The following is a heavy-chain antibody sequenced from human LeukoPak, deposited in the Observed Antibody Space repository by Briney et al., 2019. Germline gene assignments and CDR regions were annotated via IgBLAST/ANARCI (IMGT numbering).Heavy chain of an antibody. CDR1: GSTFSSYE. V-gene: IGHV3-48*03. J-gene: IGHJ4*02. Sequence: GGSLRLSCAASGSTFSSYEMNWVRQAPGKGLEWVSYISSSGSTIYYADSVKGRFTISRDNAKNSLYLQMNSLRAEDTAVYYCAREAAATFDYWGQGTLVTVSS. CDR2: ISSSGSTI. CDR3: AREAAATFDY. D-gene: IGHD6-13*01.